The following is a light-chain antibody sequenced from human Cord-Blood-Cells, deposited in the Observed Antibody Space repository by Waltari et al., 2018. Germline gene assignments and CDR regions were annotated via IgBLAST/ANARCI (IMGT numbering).Light chain of an antibody. CDR2: SNN. Sequence: QSVLTQPPSASGTPGQRVTISCSGSSSNIGSNTVNWYQQLPGTAPKLLIYSNNQSPSGVPDRFSGSKSGTSASLAISGLQSGDEADYYCAAWDDSLNGPVFGGGPKLTVL. V-gene: IGLV1-44*01. J-gene: IGLJ3*02. CDR3: AAWDDSLNGPV. CDR1: SSNIGSNT.